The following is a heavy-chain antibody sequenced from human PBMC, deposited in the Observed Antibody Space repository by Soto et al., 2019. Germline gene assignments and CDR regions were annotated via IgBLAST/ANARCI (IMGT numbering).Heavy chain of an antibody. V-gene: IGHV3-30*18. Sequence: GGSLRLSCAASGFTFSSYGMHWVRQAPGKGLEWVAVISYDGSNKYYADSVKGRFTISRDNSKNTLYLQMNSLRAEDTAVYYCAKATRQRRLHGSGSYYFDYWGQGTLVTVSS. CDR3: AKATRQRRLHGSGSYYFDY. J-gene: IGHJ4*02. D-gene: IGHD3-10*01. CDR1: GFTFSSYG. CDR2: ISYDGSNK.